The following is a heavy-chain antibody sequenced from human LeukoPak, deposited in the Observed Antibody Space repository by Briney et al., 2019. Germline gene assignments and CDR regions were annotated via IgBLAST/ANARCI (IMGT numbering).Heavy chain of an antibody. CDR3: AKYGNSGWVIDN. V-gene: IGHV4-59*08. CDR2: IYYTGGT. CDR1: GGPIGSDY. J-gene: IGHJ4*02. D-gene: IGHD6-19*01. Sequence: SETLSLTCTVSGGPIGSDYWTWIREPPGKGLEYIGYIYYTGGTNYNPSLKSRVTISVDTSKNQFSLKLSSVTAADTAVYFCAKYGNSGWVIDNWGQGTLVTVSS.